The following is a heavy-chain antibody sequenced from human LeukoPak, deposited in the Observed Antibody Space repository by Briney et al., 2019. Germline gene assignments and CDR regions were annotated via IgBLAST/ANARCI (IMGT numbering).Heavy chain of an antibody. CDR3: ARDGGYSRSWYKY. V-gene: IGHV3-33*01. CDR1: GFTFSSYG. J-gene: IGHJ4*02. CDR2: IWYDGSNK. D-gene: IGHD6-13*01. Sequence: GRSLRLSCAASGFTFSSYGMHWVRQAPGKGLEWVAVIWYDGSNKYYADSVKGRFTISRDNSKNTLYLQMNSLRAEDTAVYYCARDGGYSRSWYKYWGQGTLVTVSS.